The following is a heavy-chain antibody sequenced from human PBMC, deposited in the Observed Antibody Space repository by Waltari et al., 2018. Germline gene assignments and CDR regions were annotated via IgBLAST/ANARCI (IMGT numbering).Heavy chain of an antibody. D-gene: IGHD3-10*01. CDR1: GFTFINYA. V-gene: IGHV3-30-3*01. Sequence: QVHLVESGGGVGQPGMSLRLSCAASGFTFINYAMHWVRQAPNKGLEWLAVSPADGGTKYYAGSVRGRFTVSRDKSTNTLHLQMTSLAPEDAAVYFCARDRQGASASSPEITHWGQGTLVTVSS. CDR3: ARDRQGASASSPEITH. CDR2: SPADGGTK. J-gene: IGHJ4*02.